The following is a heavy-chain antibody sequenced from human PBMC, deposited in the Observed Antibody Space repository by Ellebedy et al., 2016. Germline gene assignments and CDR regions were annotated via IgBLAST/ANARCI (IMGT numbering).Heavy chain of an antibody. Sequence: LRLSCAISGDSVSTNSAAWNWIRQSPSRGLEWLGRTYYRSTWYYDYAISVKSRITINPDTSKNQFSLQLNSVTPEDTAVYYCSRDPDSSGWFGMDVWGQGTTVTVSS. CDR1: GDSVSTNSAA. D-gene: IGHD6-19*01. J-gene: IGHJ6*02. V-gene: IGHV6-1*01. CDR2: TYYRSTWYY. CDR3: SRDPDSSGWFGMDV.